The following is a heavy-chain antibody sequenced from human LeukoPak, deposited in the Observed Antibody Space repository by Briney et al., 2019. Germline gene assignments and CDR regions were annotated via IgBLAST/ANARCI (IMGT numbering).Heavy chain of an antibody. CDR3: GRVRASGEPHLDF. V-gene: IGHV4-59*08. D-gene: IGHD3-10*01. J-gene: IGHJ4*02. CDR1: VGSIRSYY. CDR2: IYYSGST. Sequence: SETLSLTCTVSVGSIRSYYWTGIRQPPGKGLEWIGYIYYSGSTVYNPSLKSRVTISVATSKNQFSLKLSSVPAADTAVYYCGRVRASGEPHLDFWGQGTLVTVSS.